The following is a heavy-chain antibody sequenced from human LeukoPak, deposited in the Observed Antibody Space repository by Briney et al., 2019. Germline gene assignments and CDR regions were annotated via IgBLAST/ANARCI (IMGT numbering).Heavy chain of an antibody. V-gene: IGHV1-2*02. CDR2: INPNSGGT. D-gene: IGHD6-13*01. J-gene: IGHJ5*02. Sequence: ASVKVSCKASGSTFTDYYINWVRQAPAQGLEWMGLINPNSGGTNYALKFQGRVTMTRDTSIRTAYMELSRLRSDDTAVYYCARCRSSSWYNWFDTLGQGTLVTVSS. CDR1: GSTFTDYY. CDR3: ARCRSSSWYNWFDT.